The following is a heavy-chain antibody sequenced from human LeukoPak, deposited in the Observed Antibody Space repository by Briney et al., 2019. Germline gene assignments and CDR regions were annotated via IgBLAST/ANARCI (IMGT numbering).Heavy chain of an antibody. V-gene: IGHV4-34*01. CDR2: INHSGGT. J-gene: IGHJ4*02. CDR1: GGSFTGHY. CDR3: ATLDYYTSGKSFDY. D-gene: IGHD3-10*01. Sequence: SETLSLTCALYGGSFTGHYWAWIRQTPGKGLEWIGEINHSGGTNYNPSLKSRVTISVDTSQNQFSLKLNSVTAADTAVYYCATLDYYTSGKSFDYWGLGTLVTVSS.